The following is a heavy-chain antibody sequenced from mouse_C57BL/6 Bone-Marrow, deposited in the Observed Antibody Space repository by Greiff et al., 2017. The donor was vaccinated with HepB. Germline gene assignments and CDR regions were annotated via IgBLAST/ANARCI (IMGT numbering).Heavy chain of an antibody. V-gene: IGHV5-16*01. J-gene: IGHJ2*01. Sequence: EVQVVESEGGLVQPGSSMKLSCTASGFTFSDYYMAWVRQVPEKGLEWVANINYDGSSTYYLDSLKSRFIISRDNAKNILYLQMSSLKSEDTATYYCARESRYSNFLDYWGQGTTLTVSS. CDR2: INYDGSST. CDR3: ARESRYSNFLDY. CDR1: GFTFSDYY. D-gene: IGHD2-5*01.